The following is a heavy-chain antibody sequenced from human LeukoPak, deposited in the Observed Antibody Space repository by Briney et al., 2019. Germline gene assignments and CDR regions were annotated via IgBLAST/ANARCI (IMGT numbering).Heavy chain of an antibody. Sequence: GGSLRLSCAASGFTFSTSTMNWVRQAPGKGLGWVSSISSSNDYIYYADSVKGRFTISRDNAKNSLYLQMNSLRAEDTAVYYCVRIPNSAGFPNWFDPWGQGTLVTVSS. CDR2: ISSSNDYI. V-gene: IGHV3-21*01. CDR1: GFTFSTST. J-gene: IGHJ5*02. CDR3: VRIPNSAGFPNWFDP. D-gene: IGHD6-19*01.